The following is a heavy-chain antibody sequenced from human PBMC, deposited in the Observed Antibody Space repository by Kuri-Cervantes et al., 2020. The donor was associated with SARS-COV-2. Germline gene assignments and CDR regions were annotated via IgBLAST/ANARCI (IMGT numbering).Heavy chain of an antibody. D-gene: IGHD6-13*01. V-gene: IGHV3-23*01. CDR3: ARYSSLPRGGYMDV. CDR1: GFTFSSYA. Sequence: GGSLRLSCAASGFTFSSYAMSWVRQAPGKGLEWVSAISGSGGSTYYADSVKGRFTISRDNSKNTLYLQMNRLRVEDTAVYYCARYSSLPRGGYMDVWGKGTTVTVSS. J-gene: IGHJ6*03. CDR2: ISGSGGST.